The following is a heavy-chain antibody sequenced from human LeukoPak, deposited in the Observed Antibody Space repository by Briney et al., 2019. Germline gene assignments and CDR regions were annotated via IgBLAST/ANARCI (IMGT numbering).Heavy chain of an antibody. CDR1: GGSISSSSYY. CDR2: IYYSGST. D-gene: IGHD7-27*01. Sequence: SETLSLTCTVSGGSISSSSYYWGWIRQPPGKGLEWIGSIYYSGSTYYNPSLKSRVTISVDTSKNQFSLKLSSVTAADTAVYYCARHGDGYYYYMDVWGKGTTVTVSS. CDR3: ARHGDGYYYYMDV. V-gene: IGHV4-39*01. J-gene: IGHJ6*03.